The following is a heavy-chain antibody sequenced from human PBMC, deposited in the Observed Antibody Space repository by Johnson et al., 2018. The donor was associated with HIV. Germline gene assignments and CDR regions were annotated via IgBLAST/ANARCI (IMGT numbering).Heavy chain of an antibody. CDR2: IYSGGST. J-gene: IGHJ3*02. CDR3: ARVYYYDTKDGFDI. Sequence: VQLVESGGDLVQPGGSLRLSCAVSGFTVSSNYMSWVRRAPGKGLEWVSVIYSGGSTYYADSVKGRFTISRDNSKNTLYLPMNSLRAEDTAVYYCARVYYYDTKDGFDIWGQGTTFTVSS. CDR1: GFTVSSNY. V-gene: IGHV3-66*01. D-gene: IGHD3-22*01.